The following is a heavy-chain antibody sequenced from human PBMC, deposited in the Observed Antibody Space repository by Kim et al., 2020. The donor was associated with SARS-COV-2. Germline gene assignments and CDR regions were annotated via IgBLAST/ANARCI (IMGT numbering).Heavy chain of an antibody. CDR2: IIPIFGTA. CDR3: ARDGSCSLAVDYFYGMDV. Sequence: SVKVSCKASGGTFNTYAISWVRQAPGQGLEWMGGIIPIFGTASYVQKFQGRVTISAHESTTAAYMELSSMRSEDTAVYYCARDGSCSLAVDYFYGMDVWGQGTTVTV. CDR1: GGTFNTYA. D-gene: IGHD2-15*01. V-gene: IGHV1-69*13. J-gene: IGHJ6*02.